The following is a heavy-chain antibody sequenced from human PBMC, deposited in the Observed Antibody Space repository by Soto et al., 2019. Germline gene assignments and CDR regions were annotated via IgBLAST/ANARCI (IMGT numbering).Heavy chain of an antibody. J-gene: IGHJ6*03. CDR3: ARDHDIVVVPAAIEDYYMDV. Sequence: GGSLRLSCAASGFTFSSYGMHWVRQAPGKGLEWVAVIWYDGSNKYYADSVKGRFTISRDNSKNTLYLQMNSLRAEDTAVYYCARDHDIVVVPAAIEDYYMDVWGKGTTVTVSS. CDR2: IWYDGSNK. V-gene: IGHV3-33*01. CDR1: GFTFSSYG. D-gene: IGHD2-2*01.